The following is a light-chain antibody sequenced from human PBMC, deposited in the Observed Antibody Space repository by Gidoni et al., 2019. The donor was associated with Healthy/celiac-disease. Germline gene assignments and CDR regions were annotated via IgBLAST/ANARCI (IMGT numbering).Light chain of an antibody. Sequence: QSALTQPASVSGSPGQPITISCTGTSSDVGGYNYVSWYQQHPGKAPKLMIYDVSNRPSGVSNRFSGSKSGNTASLTISGLQAEDEADYYCSSYTSSSTPNVFGGGTKLTVL. CDR3: SSYTSSSTPNV. CDR2: DVS. J-gene: IGLJ2*01. V-gene: IGLV2-14*01. CDR1: SSDVGGYNY.